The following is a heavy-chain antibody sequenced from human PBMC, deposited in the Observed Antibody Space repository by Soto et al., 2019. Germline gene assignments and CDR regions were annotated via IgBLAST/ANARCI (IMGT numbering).Heavy chain of an antibody. CDR2: IIPIFGTA. CDR3: ARDLRGTTRLGY. V-gene: IGHV1-69*13. Sequence: SVKVSCKASGGTFSSYAISWVRQATGQGLEWMGGIIPIFGTANYAQKFQGRVTITADESTSTAYIELSSLRSEDTAVYYCARDLRGTTRLGYWGQGTLVTVSS. D-gene: IGHD1-26*01. CDR1: GGTFSSYA. J-gene: IGHJ4*02.